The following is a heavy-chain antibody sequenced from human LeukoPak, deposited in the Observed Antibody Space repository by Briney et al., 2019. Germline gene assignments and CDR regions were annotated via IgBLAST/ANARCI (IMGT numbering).Heavy chain of an antibody. D-gene: IGHD6-13*01. Sequence: PSETLSLTCTVSGDSISSYYWSWIRQPPGKGLEWIAYIHYSGTTNYNPSLKSRVTISIDTSKNQFSLRLSSVTATDTAVYYCVKAAPGPHDAFDIWGQGTMVTVSS. V-gene: IGHV4-59*08. CDR1: GDSISSYY. CDR2: IHYSGTT. J-gene: IGHJ3*02. CDR3: VKAAPGPHDAFDI.